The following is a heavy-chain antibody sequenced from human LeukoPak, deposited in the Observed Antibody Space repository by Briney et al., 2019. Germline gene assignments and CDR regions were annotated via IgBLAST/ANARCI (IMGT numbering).Heavy chain of an antibody. J-gene: IGHJ4*02. Sequence: SETLSLTCTVSGGSISSSSYYWGWIRQPPGKGLEWIGSTYYSGSTYYNPSLKSRVTISVDTSKNQFSLKLSSVTAADTAVYYCARVGILGRYYYDSSGYYYFDYWGQGTLVTVSS. CDR3: ARVGILGRYYYDSSGYYYFDY. CDR2: TYYSGST. D-gene: IGHD3-22*01. CDR1: GGSISSSSYY. V-gene: IGHV4-39*07.